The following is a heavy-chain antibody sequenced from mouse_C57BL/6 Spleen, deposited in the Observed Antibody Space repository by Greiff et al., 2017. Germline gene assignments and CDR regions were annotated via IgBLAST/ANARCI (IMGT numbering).Heavy chain of an antibody. CDR2: INPNNGGT. CDR1: GYTFTDYY. D-gene: IGHD2-3*01. CDR3: ARSLNGYYSYYYDY. J-gene: IGHJ2*01. V-gene: IGHV1-26*01. Sequence: LQQSGPELVKPGASVKISCKASGYTFTDYYMNWVKQSHGKSLEWIGDINPNNGGTSYSQKFKGKATLTVDKSSSTAYMELRSLTSEDSAVYYCARSLNGYYSYYYDYWGQGTTLTVSS.